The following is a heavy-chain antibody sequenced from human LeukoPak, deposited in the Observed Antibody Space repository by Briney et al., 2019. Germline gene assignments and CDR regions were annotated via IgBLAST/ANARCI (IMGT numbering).Heavy chain of an antibody. Sequence: KSSETLSLTCTVSGGSISSYYWSWIRQPPGKGLEWIGYIYYSGSTNYNPSLKCRVTISVDTSKNQFSLKLSSVTAADTAVYYCARDPGGGSGRGSRAFDIWGQGTMVTVSS. CDR3: ARDPGGGSGRGSRAFDI. CDR1: GGSISSYY. J-gene: IGHJ3*02. D-gene: IGHD3-10*01. V-gene: IGHV4-59*01. CDR2: IYYSGST.